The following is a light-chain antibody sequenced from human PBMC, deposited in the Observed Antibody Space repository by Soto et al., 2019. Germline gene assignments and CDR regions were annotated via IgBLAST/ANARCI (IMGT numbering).Light chain of an antibody. V-gene: IGKV3-15*01. CDR2: DAS. Sequence: EIVLTQSPATLSVSPGEGATLSCRASQSVSNKLAWYQQKVGQAPRLLIYDASSRATAIPARFSGSGSGTEFTLTISSLQYEDFAVYYCQQYNNWPPMYTFGQGTKLEIK. J-gene: IGKJ2*01. CDR3: QQYNNWPPMYT. CDR1: QSVSNK.